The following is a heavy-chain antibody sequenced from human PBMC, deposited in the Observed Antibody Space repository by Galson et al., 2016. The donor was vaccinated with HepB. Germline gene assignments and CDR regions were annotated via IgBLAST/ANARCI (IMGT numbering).Heavy chain of an antibody. D-gene: IGHD6-6*01. CDR2: FDPDAGET. J-gene: IGHJ3*02. Sequence: SVKVSCKVSGYTLTELSMHWVRQAPGKGLEWMGGFDPDAGETLYAQTFQDRVTMTEDTSTDTAYMELSGLRSEDTAVYYCTTRYIAPPASPLPDAFDIWGQGTLVTVSS. V-gene: IGHV1-24*01. CDR1: GYTLTELS. CDR3: TTRYIAPPASPLPDAFDI.